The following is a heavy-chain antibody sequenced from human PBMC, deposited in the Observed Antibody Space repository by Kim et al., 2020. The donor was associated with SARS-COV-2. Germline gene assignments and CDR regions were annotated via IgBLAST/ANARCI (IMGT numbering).Heavy chain of an antibody. CDR3: ARKGVDSLNFVFDK. J-gene: IGHJ4*02. CDR2: IHYSGTT. Sequence: SETLSLTCAVSGGSINSGNYYWTWIRQHPGKGLEWIGYIHYSGTTYYNPSLESRVTISVDTSKNQFSLNLSSVTVADTALYYCARKGVDSLNFVFDKWGQGTLVTVSS. CDR1: GGSINSGNYY. V-gene: IGHV4-31*11. D-gene: IGHD1-7*01.